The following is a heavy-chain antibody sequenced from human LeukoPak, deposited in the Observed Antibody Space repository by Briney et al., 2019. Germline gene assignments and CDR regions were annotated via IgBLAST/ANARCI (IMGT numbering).Heavy chain of an antibody. D-gene: IGHD3-22*01. V-gene: IGHV1-24*01. CDR1: GYTLTELS. CDR3: AREGGDYYDSSAYYRFDY. J-gene: IGHJ4*02. CDR2: FDPEDGET. Sequence: GASVKVSCKVSGYTLTELSMHWVRQAPGKGLEWMVGFDPEDGETIYAQKFQGRVTMTEDTSTDTAYMELSSLRSEDTAVYYCAREGGDYYDSSAYYRFDYWGQGTLVTVSS.